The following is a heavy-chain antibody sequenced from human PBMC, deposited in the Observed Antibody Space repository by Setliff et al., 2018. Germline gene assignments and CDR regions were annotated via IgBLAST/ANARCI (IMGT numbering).Heavy chain of an antibody. D-gene: IGHD3-3*01. CDR1: GYSIHSDCF. CDR3: VRGFTIFGVVKLERWFAP. J-gene: IGHJ5*02. CDR2: ISHSGST. V-gene: IGHV4-38-2*01. Sequence: LSLPCAVSGYSIHSDCFWGWIRQPPGKGLEWIGTISHSGSTSYNSSLKSRVTMSVDTSTNQFFLKLSSVTAADTAVYYCVRGFTIFGVVKLERWFAPWGQGTLVTVS.